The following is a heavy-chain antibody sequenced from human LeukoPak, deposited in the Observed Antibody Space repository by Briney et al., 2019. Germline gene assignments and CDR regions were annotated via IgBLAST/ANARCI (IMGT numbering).Heavy chain of an antibody. V-gene: IGHV3-21*04. CDR1: GFTFNSFH. Sequence: PGGSLRLSCAASGFTFNSFHMNWVRQAPGKGLEWVSSISTDSSYIYYADSVRGRFTISRDNAKNSLDLQMNSLRAEDTAVYYCARHESGAGSSWYDFDYWGQGTLVTVSS. CDR3: ARHESGAGSSWYDFDY. D-gene: IGHD6-13*01. J-gene: IGHJ4*02. CDR2: ISTDSSYI.